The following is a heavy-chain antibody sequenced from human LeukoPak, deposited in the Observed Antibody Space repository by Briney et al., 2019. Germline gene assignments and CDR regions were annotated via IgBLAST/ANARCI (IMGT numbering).Heavy chain of an antibody. CDR2: ISSNGGRT. Sequence: GGSLRLSCATSGFTFSNFAMNWVRQAPGKGLEWVSVISSNGGRTYYADSVKGRFTISRDNSKNALYLQMNSLRDEDTAVYYCAKGDSYYDLLTCFDFWGPGTLVTVSS. CDR3: AKGDSYYDLLTCFDF. D-gene: IGHD3-9*01. V-gene: IGHV3-23*01. CDR1: GFTFSNFA. J-gene: IGHJ4*02.